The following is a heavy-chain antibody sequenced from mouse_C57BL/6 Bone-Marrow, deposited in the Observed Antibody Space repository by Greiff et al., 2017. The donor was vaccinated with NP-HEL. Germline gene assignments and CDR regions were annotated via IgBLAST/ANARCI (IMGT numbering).Heavy chain of an antibody. Sequence: QVQLQQPGAELVKPGASVKLSCKASGYTFTSYWMHWVKQRPGRGLEWIGRIDPKSGGTKYNEKFKSKATLTVDKPSSTAYMQLSSLTSEDSAVYYCARVGGLRRGGFDYWGQGTTLTVSS. CDR3: ARVGGLRRGGFDY. CDR1: GYTFTSYW. D-gene: IGHD2-4*01. J-gene: IGHJ2*01. V-gene: IGHV1-72*01. CDR2: IDPKSGGT.